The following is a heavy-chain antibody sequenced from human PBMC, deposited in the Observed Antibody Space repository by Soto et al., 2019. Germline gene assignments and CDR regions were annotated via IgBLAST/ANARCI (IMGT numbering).Heavy chain of an antibody. CDR3: AREIVSEATRGLWFDY. Sequence: QVQLVQSGAEVKKPGSSVKVSCKASGGTFSSYAISWVRQAPGQGLEWMGGIIPIFGTANYAQKFQGRVTLTXXDXTXXGYLELSSLRSEDTAVYYCAREIVSEATRGLWFDYWGQGTLVTVSS. CDR1: GGTFSSYA. D-gene: IGHD2-15*01. CDR2: IIPIFGTA. J-gene: IGHJ4*02. V-gene: IGHV1-69*05.